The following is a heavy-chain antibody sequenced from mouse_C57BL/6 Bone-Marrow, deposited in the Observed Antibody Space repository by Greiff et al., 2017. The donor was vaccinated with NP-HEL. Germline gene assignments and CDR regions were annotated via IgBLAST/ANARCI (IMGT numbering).Heavy chain of an antibody. V-gene: IGHV4-1*01. D-gene: IGHD2-1*01. Sequence: EVQLLQSGGGLVQPGGSLKLSCAASGIDFSRYWMSWVRRAPGKGLEWIGEINPDSSTINYAPSLKDKFIISRDNAKNTLYLQMSKVRSEDTALYYCARIYYGNYVYYAMDYWGQGTSVTVSS. CDR1: GIDFSRYW. CDR3: ARIYYGNYVYYAMDY. J-gene: IGHJ4*01. CDR2: INPDSSTI.